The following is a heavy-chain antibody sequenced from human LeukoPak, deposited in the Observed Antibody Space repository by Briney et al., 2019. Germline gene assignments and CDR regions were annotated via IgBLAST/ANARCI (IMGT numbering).Heavy chain of an antibody. Sequence: ASVKVSCKASGYIFTGYYVHWVRQAPGQGLEWMGWINPKSGGTNYEQKFQGRVTMTRDTSISTAYMELSRLRSDDTAVYYCARATPYVKQTYYNVTSGYYLVSWGQGTLVTVSS. CDR3: ARATPYVKQTYYNVTSGYYLVS. CDR2: INPKSGGT. D-gene: IGHD3-22*01. CDR1: GYIFTGYY. V-gene: IGHV1-2*02. J-gene: IGHJ4*02.